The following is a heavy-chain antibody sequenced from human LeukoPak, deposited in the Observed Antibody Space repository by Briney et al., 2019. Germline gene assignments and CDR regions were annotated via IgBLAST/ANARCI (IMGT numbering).Heavy chain of an antibody. CDR2: IIPIFGTA. CDR1: EGTFNNYA. CDR3: ARDRALTIFGEFDY. D-gene: IGHD3-3*01. V-gene: IGHV1-69*13. J-gene: IGHJ4*02. Sequence: GASVKVSCKASEGTFNNYAISWVRQTPGQGLEWMGGIIPIFGTANYAQKFQGRVTITADESTSTAYMELSSLRSEDTAVYYCARDRALTIFGEFDYWGQGTLVTVSS.